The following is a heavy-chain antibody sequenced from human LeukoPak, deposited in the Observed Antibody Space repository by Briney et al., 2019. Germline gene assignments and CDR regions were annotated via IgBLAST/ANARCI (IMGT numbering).Heavy chain of an antibody. D-gene: IGHD5-18*01. CDR1: GGSFSGYY. J-gene: IGHJ4*02. CDR2: INHSGST. Sequence: SETLSLTCAVYGGSFSGYYWSWIRQPPGKGLEWIGEINHSGSTNYNPSLKSRVTISLDASKNQFSLKLGSVTAADTAVYYCARGKWIQLWLLDYWGQGTLVTVSS. CDR3: ARGKWIQLWLLDY. V-gene: IGHV4-34*01.